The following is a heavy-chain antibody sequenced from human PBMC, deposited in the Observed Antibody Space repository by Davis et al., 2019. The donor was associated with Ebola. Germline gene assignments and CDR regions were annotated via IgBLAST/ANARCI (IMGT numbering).Heavy chain of an antibody. CDR2: IYYSGST. J-gene: IGHJ4*02. CDR1: GGSISSSSYY. CDR3: ARGSPLYCSSTSCPEFDY. V-gene: IGHV4-39*07. D-gene: IGHD2-2*01. Sequence: PSETLSLTCTVSGGSISSSSYYWGWIRQPPGKGLEWIGSIYYSGSTYNNPSLKSRVTISVETSKNQFSLKLSSVTAADTAVYYCARGSPLYCSSTSCPEFDYWGQGTLVTVSS.